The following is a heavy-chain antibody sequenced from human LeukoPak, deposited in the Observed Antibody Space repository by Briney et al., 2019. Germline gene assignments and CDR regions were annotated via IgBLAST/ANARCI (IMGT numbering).Heavy chain of an antibody. D-gene: IGHD2-8*02. CDR1: GFTFSTLD. CDR2: ISASGSRT. CDR3: AKDSSVLVAADDY. V-gene: IGHV3-23*01. Sequence: GGSRRLSCAASGFTFSTLDMSWVRQAPGKGLEWVSSISASGSRTYYADSVKGRFTISRDNSRDTLYLQMNSLRAEDTAVYYCAKDSSVLVAADDYWGQGTLVTVSS. J-gene: IGHJ4*02.